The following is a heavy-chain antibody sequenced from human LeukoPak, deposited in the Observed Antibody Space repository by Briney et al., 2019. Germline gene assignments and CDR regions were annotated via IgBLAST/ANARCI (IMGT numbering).Heavy chain of an antibody. CDR1: GFTFDDYA. Sequence: GGSLRLSCAASGFTFDDYAMHWVRQAPGKGLEWVSGISWNSGSIGYADSVKGRFTISRDNAKNSLYLQMNSLRAEDTALYNCAKDLSGSEMNWGQGTLVTVSS. CDR3: AKDLSGSEMN. V-gene: IGHV3-9*01. D-gene: IGHD3-10*01. CDR2: ISWNSGSI. J-gene: IGHJ4*02.